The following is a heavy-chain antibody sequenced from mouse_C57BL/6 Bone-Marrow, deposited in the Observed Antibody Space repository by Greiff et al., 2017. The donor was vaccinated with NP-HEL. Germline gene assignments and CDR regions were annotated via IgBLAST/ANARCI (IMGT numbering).Heavy chain of an antibody. D-gene: IGHD1-1*01. CDR2: IHPNSGST. J-gene: IGHJ3*01. CDR1: GYTFTSYW. V-gene: IGHV1-64*01. Sequence: VKLQQPGAELVKPGASVKLSCKASGYTFTSYWMHWVKQRPGQGLEWIGMIHPNSGSTNYNEKFKSKATLTVDKSSSTAYMQLSSLTSEDSAVYYCARRDYYGSSYRFAYWGRGTLVTVSA. CDR3: ARRDYYGSSYRFAY.